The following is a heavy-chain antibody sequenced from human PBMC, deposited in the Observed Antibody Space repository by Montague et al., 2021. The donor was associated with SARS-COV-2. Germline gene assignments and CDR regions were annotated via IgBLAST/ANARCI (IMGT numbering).Heavy chain of an antibody. CDR1: RGSISSGGNY. Sequence: SETLSLTCTVSRGSISSGGNYWSWIRQHPVKGLEWIGSIYHSGSTYYNPSPKSRVTISVDTSKNQFSLKLLSSVTAADTAVYYCARDRRRWLQLNNWFDPWGQGTLVTVSS. D-gene: IGHD5-24*01. J-gene: IGHJ5*02. V-gene: IGHV4-39*07. CDR2: IYHSGST. CDR3: ARDRRRWLQLNNWFDP.